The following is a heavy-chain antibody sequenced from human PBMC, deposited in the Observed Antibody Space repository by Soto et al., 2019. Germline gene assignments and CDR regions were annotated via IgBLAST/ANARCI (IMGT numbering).Heavy chain of an antibody. CDR2: ISGGGEGT. V-gene: IGHV3-23*01. J-gene: IGHJ4*02. CDR1: GFTFSRYA. CDR3: AKGSASSRPYYFDN. Sequence: GGSLRLSCAASGFTFSRYAMSWVRQAPGKGLEWVSAISGGGEGTYHADSAKGRFTISRDNSRNTLYLQMNSLRVEDTAVYYSAKGSASSRPYYFDNWGQGTLVTVSS. D-gene: IGHD5-18*01.